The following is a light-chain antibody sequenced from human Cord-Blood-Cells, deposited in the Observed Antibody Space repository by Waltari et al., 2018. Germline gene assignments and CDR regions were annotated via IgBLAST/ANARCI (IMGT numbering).Light chain of an antibody. CDR3: SSYTSSSTL. Sequence: QSALTQPASVSGSPGQSLTISCTGTSSDVGGYNYVSWYQQPPGKAPKLMIYDVSNRPSGVSNRFSGSKSGNTASLTISGLQAEDEADYYCSSYTSSSTLFGTGTKVTVL. CDR2: DVS. J-gene: IGLJ1*01. CDR1: SSDVGGYNY. V-gene: IGLV2-14*01.